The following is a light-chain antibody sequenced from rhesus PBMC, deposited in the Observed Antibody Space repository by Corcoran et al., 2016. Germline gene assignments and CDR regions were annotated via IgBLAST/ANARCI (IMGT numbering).Light chain of an antibody. CDR1: QGISTS. V-gene: IGKV1-43*01. CDR3: LQYNTNPLT. J-gene: IGKJ3*01. Sequence: DIQMTQSPSSLSASVGDRVTITCRASQGISTSLNWYQQKPGKAPKRLIYAAYSLESGVPSRCSGSGYGTDFTLTISNLQPEDFATDYCLQYNTNPLTFGPGTKVHIK. CDR2: AAY.